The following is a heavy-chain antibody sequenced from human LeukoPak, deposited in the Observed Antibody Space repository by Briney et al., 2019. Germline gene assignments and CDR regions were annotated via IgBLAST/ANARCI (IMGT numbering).Heavy chain of an antibody. J-gene: IGHJ4*02. V-gene: IGHV4-30-2*01. CDR3: ARADWNYYFDY. Sequence: SETLSLTCAVSGGSISSGGYSWSWTRQPPGKGLEWIGYIYHSGSTYYNPSLKSRVTISVDRSKNQFSLKLSSVTAADTAVYYCARADWNYYFDYWGQGTLVTVSS. CDR1: GGSISSGGYS. CDR2: IYHSGST. D-gene: IGHD1-7*01.